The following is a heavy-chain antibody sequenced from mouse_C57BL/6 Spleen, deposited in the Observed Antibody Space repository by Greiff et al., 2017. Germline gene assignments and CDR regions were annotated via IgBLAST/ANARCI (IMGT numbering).Heavy chain of an antibody. CDR1: GYTFTDYE. D-gene: IGHD2-10*01. Sequence: VQLVESGAELVRPGASVTLSCKASGYTFTDYEMHWVKQTPVHGLEWIGAIDPETGGTAYNQKFKGKAILTADKSSSTAYMELRSLTSEDSAVYYCTSPYSGYWGQGTSVTVSS. V-gene: IGHV1-15*01. CDR2: IDPETGGT. J-gene: IGHJ4*01. CDR3: TSPYSGY.